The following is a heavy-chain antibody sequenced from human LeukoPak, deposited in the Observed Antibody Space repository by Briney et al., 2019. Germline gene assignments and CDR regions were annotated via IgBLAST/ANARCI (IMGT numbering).Heavy chain of an antibody. J-gene: IGHJ4*02. V-gene: IGHV3-23*01. CDR2: ISGSGGST. CDR1: GFTFSSYG. CDR3: ARSYGTIVFDY. Sequence: GGSLRLSCAASGFTFSSYGMSWVRQAPGKGLEWVSVISGSGGSTYYADSVKGRFTISRDNAKNTLYLQMNSLRAEDTAVYYCARSYGTIVFDYWGQGILVTVSS. D-gene: IGHD1-14*01.